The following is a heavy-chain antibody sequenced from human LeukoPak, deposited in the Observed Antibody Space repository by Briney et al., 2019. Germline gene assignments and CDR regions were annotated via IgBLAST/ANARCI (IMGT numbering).Heavy chain of an antibody. V-gene: IGHV3-23*01. CDR3: AKAIYCSGGACHGIDF. D-gene: IGHD2-15*01. J-gene: IGHJ4*02. CDR1: GFTFSSYA. CDR2: ISASGLVA. Sequence: GGPLTLSCAASGFTFSSYAMTCVRQARGKGLEWVSIISASGLVAYYADSVKGRFTISRDNSNNTVFIQMKGLRDEDTALYYCAKAIYCSGGACHGIDFWGQGSLVTVSS.